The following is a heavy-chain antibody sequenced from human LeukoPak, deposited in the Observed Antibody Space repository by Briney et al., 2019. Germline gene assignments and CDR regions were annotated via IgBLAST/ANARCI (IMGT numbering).Heavy chain of an antibody. V-gene: IGHV4-34*01. J-gene: IGHJ4*02. CDR2: INHSGST. D-gene: IGHD3-10*01. Sequence: PETLSLTCAVYGGSFSGYYWSWIRQPPGKGLEWIGEINHSGSTNYNPSLKSRVTISVDTSKNQFSLKLTSVTAADTAVYYCARTYYFGSGSYHFDYWGQGTLVTVSS. CDR3: ARTYYFGSGSYHFDY. CDR1: GGSFSGYY.